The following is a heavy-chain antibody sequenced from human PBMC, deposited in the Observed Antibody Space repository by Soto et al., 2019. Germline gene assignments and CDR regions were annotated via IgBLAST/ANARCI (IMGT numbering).Heavy chain of an antibody. CDR3: ERDSTSYYDRSGAMDGFDI. CDR2: IKQDGSEK. D-gene: IGHD3-22*01. Sequence: WLSXRLSWSSAVCSFSIYWIIGFRHAPGKGREFVANIKQDGSEKYYVDSVKGRLTISRDNAKNSMYLKMNSLRAEDTAVYYCERDSTSYYDRSGAMDGFDIWGQGTMV. V-gene: IGHV3-7*01. CDR1: VCSFSIYW. J-gene: IGHJ3*02.